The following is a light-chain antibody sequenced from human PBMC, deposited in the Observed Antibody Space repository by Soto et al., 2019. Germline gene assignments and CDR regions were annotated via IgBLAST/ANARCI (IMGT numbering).Light chain of an antibody. CDR3: HQSYSTPYS. CDR2: LTS. CDR1: RSIGNY. Sequence: DIQMTQSPSSLSASVGDRVTITCRASRSIGNYVNWYQQKPETAPKLLIFLTSSLQGGVPSRFSGSASGTDFTITIISLHPGAFATHYCHQSYSTPYSLGQGTKVDI. J-gene: IGKJ2*01. V-gene: IGKV1-39*01.